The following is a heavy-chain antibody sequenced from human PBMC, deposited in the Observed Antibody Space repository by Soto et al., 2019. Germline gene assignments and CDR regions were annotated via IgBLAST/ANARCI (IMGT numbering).Heavy chain of an antibody. D-gene: IGHD6-13*01. CDR1: GDSVSSNSAT. CDR2: TYYRSTWSN. CDR3: ARQIAATGTAGTFDY. J-gene: IGHJ4*02. V-gene: IGHV6-1*01. Sequence: SQTLSLTCAISGDSVSSNSATWNWIRQSPSRGLEWLGRTYYRSTWSNDYAISVKSRITINPDTSNNQFSLHLNSVTPEDTAVYYCARQIAATGTAGTFDYWGQGTLVTVSS.